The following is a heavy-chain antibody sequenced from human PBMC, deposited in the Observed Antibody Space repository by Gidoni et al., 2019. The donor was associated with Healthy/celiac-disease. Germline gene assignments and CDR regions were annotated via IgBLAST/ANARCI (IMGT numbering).Heavy chain of an antibody. Sequence: QVQLQESGPGLVKPSETLSLTCTVSGGCISSCYWSWIRQPAGKGLEWIGRIDTSGSTNYNPSLKSRVTMSVDTSTNQFSLKLSSVTAADTAVYYCARDKYDLSGSAFDIWGQGTMVTVSS. J-gene: IGHJ3*02. V-gene: IGHV4-4*07. CDR3: ARDKYDLSGSAFDI. CDR1: GGCISSCY. CDR2: IDTSGST. D-gene: IGHD3-3*01.